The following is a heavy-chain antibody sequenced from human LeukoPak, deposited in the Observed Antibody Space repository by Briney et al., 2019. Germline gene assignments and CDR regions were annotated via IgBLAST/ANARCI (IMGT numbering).Heavy chain of an antibody. J-gene: IGHJ4*02. CDR3: AKAASYDYYFDY. D-gene: IGHD5-12*01. V-gene: IGHV3-30*02. CDR1: GFTFSSYG. Sequence: PGGSLRLSCAASGFTFSSYGMHWVRQAPGKGLEWVAFIRYDGSNKYYADSVKGRFTISRDNSKNTLYLQMNSLRAEDTAVYYCAKAASYDYYFDYWGQGTLVTVSS. CDR2: IRYDGSNK.